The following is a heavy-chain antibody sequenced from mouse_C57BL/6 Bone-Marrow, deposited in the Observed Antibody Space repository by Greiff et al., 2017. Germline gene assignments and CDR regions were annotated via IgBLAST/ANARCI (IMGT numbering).Heavy chain of an antibody. J-gene: IGHJ2*01. CDR1: GYTFSGYW. Sequence: QVQLQQPGAGLVKPGASVKLSCKASGYTFSGYWMQWVRQRPGQGLEWIGEIDTCGSYINYTHKVKGKATLTVDKSSSTPYLQLSSLTSEDSAVYYCARFSYAYEGYWGQGTTLTVSS. V-gene: IGHV1-50*01. CDR3: ARFSYAYEGY. D-gene: IGHD2-2*01. CDR2: IDTCGSYI.